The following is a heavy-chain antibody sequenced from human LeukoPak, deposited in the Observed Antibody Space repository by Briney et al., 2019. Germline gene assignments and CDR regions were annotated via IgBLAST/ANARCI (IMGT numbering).Heavy chain of an antibody. Sequence: GSLRLSCAASTFTFSNYAMSWVRQAPGKGLEWVSAVSGSGGSTYYADSVKGRFTISRDNSKNTLSLQMNSLRAEDTAVYYCARRARDSSGYKYYFDYWGQGTLVTVSS. CDR3: ARRARDSSGYKYYFDY. V-gene: IGHV3-23*01. D-gene: IGHD3-22*01. CDR2: VSGSGGST. CDR1: TFTFSNYA. J-gene: IGHJ4*02.